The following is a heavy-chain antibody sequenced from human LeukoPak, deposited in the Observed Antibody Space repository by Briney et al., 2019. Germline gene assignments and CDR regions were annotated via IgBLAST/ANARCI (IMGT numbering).Heavy chain of an antibody. J-gene: IGHJ4*02. CDR1: GFTFSSYA. CDR2: ISYDGSNK. CDR3: ARGGTRIAVAGPLDY. D-gene: IGHD6-19*01. Sequence: GGSLRLSCAASGFTFSSYAMHWVRQAPGKGLEWVAVISYDGSNKYYADSVKGRFTISRDNSKNTLYLQMNSLRAEDTAVYYCARGGTRIAVAGPLDYWGQRTLVTVSS. V-gene: IGHV3-30-3*01.